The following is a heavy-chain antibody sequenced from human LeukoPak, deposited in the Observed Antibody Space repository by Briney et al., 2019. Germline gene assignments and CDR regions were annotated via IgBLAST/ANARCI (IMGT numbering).Heavy chain of an antibody. J-gene: IGHJ4*02. V-gene: IGHV1-2*02. Sequence: ASVKVSCKASGYTFTGYYMHWVRQAPGQGLEWMGWINPNSGVTSYAQKFQDRVTMTRDTSISTAYMELSRLRSDDTAVYYCARDPSPNSSSDYWGQGTLVTVSS. D-gene: IGHD6-6*01. CDR3: ARDPSPNSSSDY. CDR1: GYTFTGYY. CDR2: INPNSGVT.